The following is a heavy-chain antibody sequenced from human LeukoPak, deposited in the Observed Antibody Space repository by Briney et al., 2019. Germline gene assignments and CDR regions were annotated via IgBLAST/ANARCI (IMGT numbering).Heavy chain of an antibody. V-gene: IGHV1-69*04. CDR2: IIPMLGIA. D-gene: IGHD5-18*01. J-gene: IGHJ4*02. CDR1: GGTFSSYA. CDR3: ARGDFSGYSYGYSGIDY. Sequence: ASVKLSCKASGGTFSSYAISWVRQAPGQGLEWMGRIIPMLGIANYAQKFQGRATITADKSTTTTYMELSSLRSEDTAVYYCARGDFSGYSYGYSGIDYWGQGTLVTVSS.